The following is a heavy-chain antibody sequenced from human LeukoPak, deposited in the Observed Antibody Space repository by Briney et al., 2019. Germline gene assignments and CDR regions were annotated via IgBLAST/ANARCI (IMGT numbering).Heavy chain of an antibody. CDR2: TYYRSKWYN. D-gene: IGHD3-3*01. CDR3: AHHYYDFWSGYYRISAFDI. CDR1: GDSVSSNSAA. V-gene: IGHV6-1*01. J-gene: IGHJ3*02. Sequence: SSQTLSLTCAISGDSVSSNSAAWNWIRQSPSRGLEWLGRTYYRSKWYNDYAVSAKSRITINPDTSKNQFSLQLNSVTPEDTAVYYCAHHYYDFWSGYYRISAFDIWGQGTMVTVSS.